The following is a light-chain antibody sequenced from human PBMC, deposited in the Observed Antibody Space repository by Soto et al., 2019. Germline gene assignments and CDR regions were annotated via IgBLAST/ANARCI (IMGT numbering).Light chain of an antibody. CDR3: CSYAGSSTFGV. CDR2: EGS. V-gene: IGLV2-23*03. Sequence: QAVVTQPASVSGSPGQSITISCTGTGSDVGSYNLVSWYQQHPGKAPKLMIYEGSKRPSGVSNRFSGSKSGNTASLTISGLQAEDEADNYCCSYAGSSTFGVFGGGTKLTVL. CDR1: GSDVGSYNL. J-gene: IGLJ3*02.